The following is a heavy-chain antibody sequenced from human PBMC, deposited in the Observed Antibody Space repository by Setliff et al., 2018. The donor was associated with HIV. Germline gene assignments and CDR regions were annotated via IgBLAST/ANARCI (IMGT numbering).Heavy chain of an antibody. D-gene: IGHD3-10*01. CDR1: GGSISSYY. CDR3: ATIITHYGRIAFDI. J-gene: IGHJ3*02. CDR2: IYYSGSA. Sequence: PSETLSLTCTVSGGSISSYYWSWIRQPPGKGLEWIGYIYYSGSANYNPSLKSRVTISVDTSKNQFSLKLSSVTAADTAVYYCATIITHYGRIAFDIWGQGTMVTV. V-gene: IGHV4-59*08.